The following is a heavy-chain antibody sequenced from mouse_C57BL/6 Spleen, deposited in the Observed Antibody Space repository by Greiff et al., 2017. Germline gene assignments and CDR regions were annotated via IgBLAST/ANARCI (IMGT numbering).Heavy chain of an antibody. V-gene: IGHV1-15*01. J-gene: IGHJ2*01. Sequence: QVQLKQSGAELVRPGASVTLSCKASGYTFTDYEMHWVKQTPVHGLEWIGAIDPETGGTAYNQKFKGKAILTADKSSSTAYMELRSLTSEDSAVYYCTRHYYYGSSPFDYWGQGTTLTVSS. CDR3: TRHYYYGSSPFDY. CDR2: IDPETGGT. CDR1: GYTFTDYE. D-gene: IGHD1-1*01.